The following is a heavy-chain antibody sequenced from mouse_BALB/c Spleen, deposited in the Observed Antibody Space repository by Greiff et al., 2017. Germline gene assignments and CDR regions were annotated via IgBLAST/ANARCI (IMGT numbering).Heavy chain of an antibody. CDR2: INPSTGYT. Sequence: VQLQQSGAELAKPGASVKMSCKASGYTFTSYWMHWVKQRPGQGLEWIGYINPSTGYTEYNQKFKDKATLTADKSSSTAYMQLSSLTSEDSAVYYCARSTMITTGAWFAYWGQGTLVTVSA. D-gene: IGHD2-4*01. CDR1: GYTFTSYW. J-gene: IGHJ3*01. CDR3: ARSTMITTGAWFAY. V-gene: IGHV1-7*01.